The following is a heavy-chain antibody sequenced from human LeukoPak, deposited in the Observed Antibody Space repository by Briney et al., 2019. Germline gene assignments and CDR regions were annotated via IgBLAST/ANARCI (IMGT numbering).Heavy chain of an antibody. CDR2: INHSGST. CDR3: ARGRDSRVN. D-gene: IGHD3-22*01. J-gene: IGHJ4*02. CDR1: GGSFSGYC. V-gene: IGHV4-34*01. Sequence: SETLSLTCAVYGGSFSGYCWSWIRQPPGKGLEWIGEINHSGSTNYNPSLKSRVTISVDTSKNQFSLKLSSVTAADTAVYYCARGRDSRVNWGQGTLVTVSS.